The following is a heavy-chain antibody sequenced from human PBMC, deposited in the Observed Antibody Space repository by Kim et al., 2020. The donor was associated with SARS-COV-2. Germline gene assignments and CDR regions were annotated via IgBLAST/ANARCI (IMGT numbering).Heavy chain of an antibody. Sequence: PSFQGQVTISADKSISTAYLQLSSLKASDTAMYYCASQSAAGTYYYGMDVWGQGTTVTVSS. J-gene: IGHJ6*02. D-gene: IGHD6-13*01. V-gene: IGHV5-51*01. CDR3: ASQSAAGTYYYGMDV.